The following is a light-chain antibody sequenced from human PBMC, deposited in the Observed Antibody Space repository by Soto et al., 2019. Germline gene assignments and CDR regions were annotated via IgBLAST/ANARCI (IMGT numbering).Light chain of an antibody. CDR2: EGS. J-gene: IGLJ1*01. CDR1: SSDVGSHNL. Sequence: QSVLTQPASVSGSPGQSITISCTGTSSDVGSHNLVSWYQQHPDRAHKLMIYEGSKRPSGVSNRFSGSKSGNTASLTISGLQAEDEADYFCCSYAGSSTYIFGSGTKLTVL. CDR3: CSYAGSSTYI. V-gene: IGLV2-23*01.